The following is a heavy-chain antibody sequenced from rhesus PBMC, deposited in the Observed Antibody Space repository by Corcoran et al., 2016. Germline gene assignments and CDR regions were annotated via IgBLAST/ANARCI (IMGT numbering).Heavy chain of an antibody. Sequence: QVQLQESGPGLVKPSETLSLTCAVSGGSIGTYYWNWIRQPPGKGLEWIGYCGGRIGGPTHNPTLRSRVTISTDTSNNQFSLSLTSVTAADTAVYYCARNRGTWTEEGFDSWGQGVLVTVS. CDR1: GGSIGTYY. J-gene: IGHJ4*01. V-gene: IGHV4-165*02. CDR3: ARNRGTWTEEGFDS. D-gene: IGHD1-38*01. CDR2: CGGRIGGP.